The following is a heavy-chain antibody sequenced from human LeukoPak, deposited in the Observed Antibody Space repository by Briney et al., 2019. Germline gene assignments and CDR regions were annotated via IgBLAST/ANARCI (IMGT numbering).Heavy chain of an antibody. CDR3: AGHHPRNTVDF. V-gene: IGHV4-59*08. J-gene: IGHJ4*02. CDR2: TSDIGSI. CDR1: GGSISSYY. D-gene: IGHD2-8*02. Sequence: SETLSLTCTASGGSISSYYWSWIRQPPGKGLEWIAYTSDIGSINYNPSLKSRVTISLDTSKNQFSLKLSSVTAADTAVYYCAGHHPRNTVDFWGQGTLVTVSS.